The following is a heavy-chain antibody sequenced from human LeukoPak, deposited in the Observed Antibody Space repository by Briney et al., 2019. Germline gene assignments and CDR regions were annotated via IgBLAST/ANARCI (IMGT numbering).Heavy chain of an antibody. J-gene: IGHJ3*02. V-gene: IGHV4-59*08. CDR3: ARGGSFEAFDI. Sequence: SETLSLTCTVSGGSISSYYWSWIRQPPGKGLEWIGYIYYSGSTNYNPSLKSRVTLFTDSSKNHFSLKLNSVTAADTAVYYCARGGSFEAFDIWGQGTMVTVSS. D-gene: IGHD1-26*01. CDR1: GGSISSYY. CDR2: IYYSGST.